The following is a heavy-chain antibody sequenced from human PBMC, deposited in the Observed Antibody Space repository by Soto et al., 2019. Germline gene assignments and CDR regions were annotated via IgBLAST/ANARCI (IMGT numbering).Heavy chain of an antibody. D-gene: IGHD2-21*02. J-gene: IGHJ3*01. V-gene: IGHV4-31*03. CDR1: GGSMSTDNYY. CDR2: IDHRGDA. Sequence: PSETLSLTCTVSGGSMSTDNYYWSWVRQHPGKGLEWIAYIDHRGDAFYNPSLMSRVSISVDTSKNQFSLKLNSVSAADTAIYFCAREVMAPTDSDGLDVWGQGKMVTVSS. CDR3: AREVMAPTDSDGLDV.